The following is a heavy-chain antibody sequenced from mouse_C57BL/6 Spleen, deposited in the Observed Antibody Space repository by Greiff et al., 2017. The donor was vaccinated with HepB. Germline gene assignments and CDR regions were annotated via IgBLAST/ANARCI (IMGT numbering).Heavy chain of an antibody. D-gene: IGHD1-1*01. J-gene: IGHJ2*01. CDR1: GYTFTSYW. Sequence: VQLQQPGAELVRPGSSVKLSCKASGYTFTSYWMDWVKQRPGQGLEWIGNIYPSDSETHYNQKFKNKATLTVDKSSSTAYMQLSSLTSEDSAVYYFARSTTVVAPLDYWGQGTTLTVSS. CDR2: IYPSDSET. V-gene: IGHV1-61*01. CDR3: ARSTTVVAPLDY.